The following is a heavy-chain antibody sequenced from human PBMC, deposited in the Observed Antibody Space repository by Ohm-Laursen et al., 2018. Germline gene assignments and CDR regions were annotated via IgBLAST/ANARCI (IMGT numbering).Heavy chain of an antibody. Sequence: GASVKVSCKASGYTFSSYDIIWVRQASGQGPEWMGWMNPNSGNTGYAQKFQGRVTMTRNTSISTAYMELSSLRSEDTAVYYCALDYGDRQFDYWGQGTLVTVSS. CDR1: GYTFSSYD. CDR3: ALDYGDRQFDY. V-gene: IGHV1-8*01. J-gene: IGHJ4*02. CDR2: MNPNSGNT. D-gene: IGHD4-17*01.